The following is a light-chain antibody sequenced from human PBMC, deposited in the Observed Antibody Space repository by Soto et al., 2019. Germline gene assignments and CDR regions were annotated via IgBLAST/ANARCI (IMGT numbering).Light chain of an antibody. CDR2: GAS. V-gene: IGKV3-20*01. CDR3: QQYGSSPPMYT. CDR1: QSVNNKY. J-gene: IGKJ2*01. Sequence: EIVLTQSPGTLSLSSGERATLSCRASQSVNNKYLAWYQQKPGQAPRLLIFGASNRAAGIPDRFSGSGSGTDFTLTISRLESEDVAVYYWQQYGSSPPMYTFGQGTKLEIK.